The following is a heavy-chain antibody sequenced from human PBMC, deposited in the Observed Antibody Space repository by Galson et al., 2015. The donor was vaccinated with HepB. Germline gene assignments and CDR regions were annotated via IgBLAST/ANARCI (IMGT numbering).Heavy chain of an antibody. J-gene: IGHJ4*02. CDR3: VIGTHDRSSGWYYYFDH. CDR1: GFKFDDYA. CDR2: ISWSGDSI. Sequence: SLRLSCAASGFKFDDYAIHWFRQAPGKGLEWVSGISWSGDSIGYAASVQGRFTISRDNAKSSLYLQMNSLRAEDAAFYYCVIGTHDRSSGWYYYFDHWGQGTLVTVSS. V-gene: IGHV3-9*01. D-gene: IGHD6-19*01.